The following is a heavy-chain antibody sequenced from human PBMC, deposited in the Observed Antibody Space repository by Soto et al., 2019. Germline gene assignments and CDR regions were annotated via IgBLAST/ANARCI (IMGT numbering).Heavy chain of an antibody. CDR2: IYYSGST. CDR3: ARPTFYDSSGYYRGYYFDY. J-gene: IGHJ4*02. Sequence: SETLSLTCTVSGGSISSSSYYWCWIRQPPGKGLEWIGSIYYSGSTYYNPSLKSRVTISVDTSKNQFSLKLSSVTAADTAVYYCARPTFYDSSGYYRGYYFDYWGQGTLVTVS. D-gene: IGHD3-22*01. V-gene: IGHV4-39*01. CDR1: GGSISSSSYY.